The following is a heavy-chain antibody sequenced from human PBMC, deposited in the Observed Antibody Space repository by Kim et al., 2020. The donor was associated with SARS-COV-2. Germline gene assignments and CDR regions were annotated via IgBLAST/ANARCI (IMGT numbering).Heavy chain of an antibody. CDR1: GFTFSSYG. CDR3: AKDYNWNGYYYGMDV. V-gene: IGHV3-30*18. J-gene: IGHJ6*02. CDR2: ISYDGSNK. D-gene: IGHD1-20*01. Sequence: GGSLRLSCAASGFTFSSYGMHWVRQAPGKGLEWVAVISYDGSNKYYADSVKGRFTISRDNSKNTLYLQMNSLRAEDTAVYYGAKDYNWNGYYYGMDVWGQGTTVTVSS.